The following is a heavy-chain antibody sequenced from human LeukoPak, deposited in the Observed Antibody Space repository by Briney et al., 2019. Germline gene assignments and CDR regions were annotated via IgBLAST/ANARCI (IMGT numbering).Heavy chain of an antibody. J-gene: IGHJ4*02. V-gene: IGHV3-23*01. CDR2: ITGRT. CDR1: GFTFSSYA. CDR3: AKDRAQQLVLDF. Sequence: GGSLRLSCAASGFTFSSYAMSWVRQAPGKGLEWVSTITGRTYYADSVKGRFTVSRDNSKNILYLQMSSLRADDTAVYYCAKDRAQQLVLDFWGQGTLVTVSS. D-gene: IGHD6-13*01.